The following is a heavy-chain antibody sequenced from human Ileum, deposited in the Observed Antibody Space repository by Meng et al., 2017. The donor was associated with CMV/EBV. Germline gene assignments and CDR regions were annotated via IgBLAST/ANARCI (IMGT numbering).Heavy chain of an antibody. CDR1: GFTFRDYW. D-gene: IGHD1-26*01. V-gene: IGHV3-74*01. J-gene: IGHJ4*02. CDR3: ARPYTGASTLPF. CDR2: INNDGNTA. Sequence: GGSLRLSCAASGFTFRDYWMHWVRQSPGKGLVWVSRINNDGNTADYADSVKGRFTISRDNTKNTQYLQMNSLRAEDTAVYYCARPYTGASTLPFWGQGTLVTVSS.